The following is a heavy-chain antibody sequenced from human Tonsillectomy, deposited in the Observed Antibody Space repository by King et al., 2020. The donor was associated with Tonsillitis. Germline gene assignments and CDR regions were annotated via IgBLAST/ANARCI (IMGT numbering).Heavy chain of an antibody. Sequence: VQLVESGGGLVQPGRSLRLSCAASGFTFDDYAMHWVRQAPGKGLEWVSGISWNSDSIVYADSVKGRFTISRDNAKNSLYLQMNSLRTEDTALYYCAKHRGQWDSNYGMDVWGQGTTVTVSS. CDR2: ISWNSDSI. CDR3: AKHRGQWDSNYGMDV. V-gene: IGHV3-9*01. D-gene: IGHD1-26*01. J-gene: IGHJ6*02. CDR1: GFTFDDYA.